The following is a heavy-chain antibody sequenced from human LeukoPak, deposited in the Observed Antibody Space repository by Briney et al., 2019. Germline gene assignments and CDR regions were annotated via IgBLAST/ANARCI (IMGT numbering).Heavy chain of an antibody. Sequence: SETLSLTCTVSGGSISGYYWSWIRRPAGKGLEWIGRIYTSGSTNYNPSLKSRVTMSVDTPKNQFSLKLRSVTAADTAVYYCARDLDYTYRWFDPWGQGTLVTVSS. J-gene: IGHJ5*02. CDR3: ARDLDYTYRWFDP. CDR2: IYTSGST. CDR1: GGSISGYY. V-gene: IGHV4-4*07. D-gene: IGHD4-11*01.